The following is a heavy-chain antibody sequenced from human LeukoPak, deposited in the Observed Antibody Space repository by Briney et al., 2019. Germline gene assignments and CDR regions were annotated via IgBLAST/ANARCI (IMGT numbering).Heavy chain of an antibody. J-gene: IGHJ4*02. CDR1: GGSISSGGYY. D-gene: IGHD3-10*01. Sequence: PSETLSLTCTVSGGSISSGGYYWSWIRQHPGKGLEWIGYIYYSGSTYYNPSLKSRVTISVDTSKNQFSLKLSSVTAADTAVYYGARDRGGSGSYDYWGQGTLVTVSS. CDR2: IYYSGST. CDR3: ARDRGGSGSYDY. V-gene: IGHV4-31*03.